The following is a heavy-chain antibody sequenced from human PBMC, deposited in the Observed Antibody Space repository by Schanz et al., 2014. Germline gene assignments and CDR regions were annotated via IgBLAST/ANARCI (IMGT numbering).Heavy chain of an antibody. CDR1: GFTFSSYA. Sequence: QVQLLQFGGGVVQPGRSLRLSCAASGFTFSSYAMHWVRQAPGKGLEWVALISNDGSIKYYADSVEGRFTISRDNSRNTLYLHMNTLRAEDTAVYYCAKDSTHIDIVLVPTAIDYCGGGTRVSASS. CDR3: AKDSTHIDIVLVPTAIDY. J-gene: IGHJ4*02. V-gene: IGHV3-30-3*01. CDR2: ISNDGSIK. D-gene: IGHD2-2*01.